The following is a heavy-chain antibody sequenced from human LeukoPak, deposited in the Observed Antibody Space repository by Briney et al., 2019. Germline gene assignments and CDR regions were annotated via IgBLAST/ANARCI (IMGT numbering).Heavy chain of an antibody. CDR3: AKGTVRAYYYDSSGYYS. CDR2: ISWNSGSI. CDR1: GSTFDDYA. V-gene: IGHV3-9*01. D-gene: IGHD3-22*01. Sequence: GGSLRLSCAASGSTFDDYAMHWVRQAPGKGLEWVSGISWNSGSIGYADSVKGRFTISRDNAKNSLYLQMNSLRAEDTALYYCAKGTVRAYYYDSSGYYSWGQGTLVTVSS. J-gene: IGHJ4*02.